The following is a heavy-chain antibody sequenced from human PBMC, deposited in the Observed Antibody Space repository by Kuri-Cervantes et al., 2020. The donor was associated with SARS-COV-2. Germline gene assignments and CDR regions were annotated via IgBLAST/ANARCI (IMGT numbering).Heavy chain of an antibody. CDR1: GFTFSSYS. CDR2: ISSSSSYI. J-gene: IGHJ3*02. CDR3: ARQYSESYGDTFDI. Sequence: LSLTCAASGFTFSSYSMNWVRQAPGKGLEWVSSISSSSSYIYYADSVKGRFTISRGNPKNTLHLQMNSLRPEDTALYYCARQYSESYGDTFDIWGQGTMVTVSS. V-gene: IGHV3-21*01. D-gene: IGHD1-26*01.